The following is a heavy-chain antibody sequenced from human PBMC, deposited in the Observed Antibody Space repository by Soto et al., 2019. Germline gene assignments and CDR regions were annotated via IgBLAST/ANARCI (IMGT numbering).Heavy chain of an antibody. D-gene: IGHD6-19*01. CDR3: ARDFRPQNAVDTLKFEY. CDR2: ISAYNGNT. Sequence: QVQLVQSGAEVRKPGASVKVSCKASGYSFTNYGISWVRQAPGQGLEWMGWISAYNGNTKFAQKFQGRVTMATDTSTTTAYMELRSLRSDDTAVYYCARDFRPQNAVDTLKFEYWGQGTRVTVSS. CDR1: GYSFTNYG. V-gene: IGHV1-18*01. J-gene: IGHJ4*02.